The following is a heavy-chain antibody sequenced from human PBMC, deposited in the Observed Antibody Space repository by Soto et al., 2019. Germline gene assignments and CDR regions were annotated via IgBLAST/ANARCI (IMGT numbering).Heavy chain of an antibody. J-gene: IGHJ5*02. CDR1: GYTFTSYG. Sequence: GASVKVSCKASGYTFTSYGFSWVRQAPGQGLEWMGWISASNGNTNYAQKLQGRVTMTTDTSTGTAYMELRSLRSDDTATYYCARSLCSSTSCSNWFDPWGQGTLVTVSS. V-gene: IGHV1-18*01. CDR2: ISASNGNT. D-gene: IGHD2-2*01. CDR3: ARSLCSSTSCSNWFDP.